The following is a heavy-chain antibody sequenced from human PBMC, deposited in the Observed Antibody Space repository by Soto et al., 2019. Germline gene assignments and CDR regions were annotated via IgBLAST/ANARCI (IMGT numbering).Heavy chain of an antibody. Sequence: QVQLQESGPGLVKPSGTLSLTCTVSGGSISTDNWWTWVRQSPGKGLEWIGEVFHSGAANYSPSLKPRVDISVDKSKNHFSLKLTSVTAADTGVYYCARMPAGTSGWYLGWFDPWGQGTLVTVSS. D-gene: IGHD6-19*01. J-gene: IGHJ5*02. V-gene: IGHV4-4*02. CDR1: GGSISTDNW. CDR3: ARMPAGTSGWYLGWFDP. CDR2: VFHSGAA.